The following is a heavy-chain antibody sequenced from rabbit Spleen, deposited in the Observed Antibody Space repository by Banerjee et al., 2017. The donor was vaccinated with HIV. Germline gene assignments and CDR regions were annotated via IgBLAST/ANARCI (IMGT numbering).Heavy chain of an antibody. Sequence: QEELVESGGGLVQPEGSLTLTCKASGLDFSNSYWICWVRQAPGKGLEWIACIYSGGAAYTVYASWAKGRFTISETSSTTVTLQMTSLTAADTATYFCGREGFTNGGFNLWGTGTLVTVS. CDR2: IYSGGAAYT. CDR1: GLDFSNSYW. CDR3: GREGFTNGGFNL. J-gene: IGHJ4*01. D-gene: IGHD2-1*01. V-gene: IGHV1S45*01.